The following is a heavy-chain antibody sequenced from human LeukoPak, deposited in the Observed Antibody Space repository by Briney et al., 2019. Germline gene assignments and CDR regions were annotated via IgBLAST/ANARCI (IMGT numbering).Heavy chain of an antibody. Sequence: PSETLSLTCTVSGGSISSYYWSWIRQPAGKGLEWIGRIYTSGSTNYNPSLKSRVTMSVDTSKNQFSLKLSSVTAADTAVYYCARGPYPSNFDWFPLWGQGTLVTVSS. CDR3: ARGPYPSNFDWFPL. J-gene: IGHJ1*01. D-gene: IGHD3-9*01. CDR1: GGSISSYY. CDR2: IYTSGST. V-gene: IGHV4-4*07.